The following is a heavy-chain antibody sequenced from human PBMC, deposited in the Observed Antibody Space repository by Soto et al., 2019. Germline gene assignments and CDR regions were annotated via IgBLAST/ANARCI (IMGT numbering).Heavy chain of an antibody. Sequence: GESLKISCQGSGYRFTGFWLNWVRQRPGKGLEWVGRIDPNDSFINYSPPFEGHVTVSADKSISTAYLQWTRLQAADTAIYYCARPASGGSRDAFDIWGQGTTVTVSS. V-gene: IGHV5-10-1*01. CDR1: GYRFTGFW. D-gene: IGHD2-15*01. J-gene: IGHJ3*02. CDR3: ARPASGGSRDAFDI. CDR2: IDPNDSFI.